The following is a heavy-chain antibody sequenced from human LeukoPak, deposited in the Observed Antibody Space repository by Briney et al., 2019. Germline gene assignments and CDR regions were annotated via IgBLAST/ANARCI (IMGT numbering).Heavy chain of an antibody. CDR1: GYTFTSYW. CDR2: IYPGDSDT. Sequence: GESLKISCKGSGYTFTSYWIGWVRQMPGKGLEWMGIIYPGDSDTRYSPPFQGQVTMSADKSINTAYLQWSSLKASDTAIYYCARLRGYRAFDFWGQGTMVTVSS. D-gene: IGHD5-18*01. V-gene: IGHV5-51*01. J-gene: IGHJ3*01. CDR3: ARLRGYRAFDF.